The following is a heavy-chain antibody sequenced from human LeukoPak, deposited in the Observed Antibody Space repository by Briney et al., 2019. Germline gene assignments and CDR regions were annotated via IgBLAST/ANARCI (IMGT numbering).Heavy chain of an antibody. D-gene: IGHD3-22*01. Sequence: GGSLRLSCAVSGFTFSDYAMSWVRQAPGKGLEGVSDISGSGGYTFYADSVKGRFTISRDSSKSALYLQINSLIAEDTAIYYCATEGADCSGYTGYQYFDYWGQGTLVTVSS. CDR1: GFTFSDYA. V-gene: IGHV3-23*01. CDR3: ATEGADCSGYTGYQYFDY. CDR2: ISGSGGYT. J-gene: IGHJ4*02.